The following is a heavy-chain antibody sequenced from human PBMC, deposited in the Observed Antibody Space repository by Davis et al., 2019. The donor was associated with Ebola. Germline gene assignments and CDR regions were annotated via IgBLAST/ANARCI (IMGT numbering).Heavy chain of an antibody. Sequence: SETLSLTCAVYGGSFSGYYWSWTRQSPGKGLEWIGEINHSGSTNYNPSLKSRVTISVDTSKNQFSLKLSSVTAADTAVYYCARGDFDWLRVGMDVWGQGTTVTVSS. J-gene: IGHJ6*02. V-gene: IGHV4-34*01. CDR2: INHSGST. D-gene: IGHD3-9*01. CDR3: ARGDFDWLRVGMDV. CDR1: GGSFSGYY.